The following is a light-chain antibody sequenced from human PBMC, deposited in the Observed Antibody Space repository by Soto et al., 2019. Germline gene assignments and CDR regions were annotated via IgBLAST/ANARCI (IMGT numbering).Light chain of an antibody. CDR1: QSLLYSSSNKNY. J-gene: IGKJ2*01. Sequence: DIVMTQSPDSLAVSLGERATINCKSSQSLLYSSSNKNYLAWYQQKPGKPPKLLIYWASTRESGVPDRFSGSGSGTDGTLTISSLPAEDVAVYYCQQCYSPSYTFGQGTKLEIK. CDR3: QQCYSPSYT. CDR2: WAS. V-gene: IGKV4-1*01.